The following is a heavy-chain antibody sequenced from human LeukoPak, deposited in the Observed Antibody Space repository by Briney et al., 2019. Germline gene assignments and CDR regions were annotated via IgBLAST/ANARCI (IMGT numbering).Heavy chain of an antibody. CDR2: IYYSGST. CDR3: ARGGDYYSSSWHRVDY. J-gene: IGHJ4*02. CDR1: SGSISSGDYY. V-gene: IGHV4-30-4*01. Sequence: PSETLSLTCTVSSGSISSGDYYWSWIRQPPGKGLEWIGFIYYSGSTYYNPSLKSRLTISVDTSKNQFSLKLSSVTAADTAVYYCARGGDYYSSSWHRVDYWGQGTLVTVSS. D-gene: IGHD6-13*01.